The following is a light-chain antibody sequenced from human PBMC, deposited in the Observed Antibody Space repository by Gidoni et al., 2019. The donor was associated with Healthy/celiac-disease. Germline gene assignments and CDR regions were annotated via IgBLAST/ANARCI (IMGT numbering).Light chain of an antibody. V-gene: IGLV2-14*01. CDR2: EVS. J-gene: IGLJ2*01. Sequence: QSALTQPAPVSGSPGQSITIPCPGTSSDVGGYNYVSWYQQHPGKAPKLLIYEVSNRPSGVYNRFSGSKSGNTASLTISGLQAEDEADYYCSSYTSSSTLVFGGGTKLTVI. CDR3: SSYTSSSTLV. CDR1: SSDVGGYNY.